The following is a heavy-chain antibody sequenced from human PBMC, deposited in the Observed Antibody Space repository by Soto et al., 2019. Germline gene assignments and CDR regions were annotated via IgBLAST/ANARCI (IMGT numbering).Heavy chain of an antibody. D-gene: IGHD3-10*01. CDR1: GGSISSYY. CDR3: ARNEGSGKDYFDY. Sequence: SKTLSLTCTVSGGSISSYYWSWIRQPPGKGLEWIGYIYYSGSTNYNPSLKSRVTISVDTSKNQFSLKLSSVTAADTAVYYCARNEGSGKDYFDYWGQGTLVTVSS. CDR2: IYYSGST. J-gene: IGHJ4*02. V-gene: IGHV4-59*01.